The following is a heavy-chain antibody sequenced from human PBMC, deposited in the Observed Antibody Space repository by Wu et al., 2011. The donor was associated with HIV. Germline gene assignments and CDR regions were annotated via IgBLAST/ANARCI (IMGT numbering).Heavy chain of an antibody. Sequence: QVQLVQSGAEVKKPGASVKVSCKASGYTFTGYYMHWVRQAPGQGLEWMGWINPNSGGTNYAQKFQGRVTMTRDTSISTAYMELSRLRSDDTAVYYXARSYYYDSSGYYYDFDYWGQGTLVTVSS. CDR2: INPNSGGT. CDR3: ARSYYYDSSGYYYDFDY. J-gene: IGHJ4*02. V-gene: IGHV1-2*02. D-gene: IGHD3-22*01. CDR1: GYTFTGYY.